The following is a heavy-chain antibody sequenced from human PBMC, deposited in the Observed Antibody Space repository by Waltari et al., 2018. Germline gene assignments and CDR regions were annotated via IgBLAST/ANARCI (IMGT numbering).Heavy chain of an antibody. J-gene: IGHJ6*02. Sequence: QVQLVQSGAEVKKPGASVKVSCKASGYTFTSYGISWVRQAPGQGLEWMGWISAYNGNTNYAQKLQGRVTMTTDTSTSTAYMELRSLRSDDTAVYYCAREHFPGIAVAGTPSYYYYGMDVWGQGTTVTVSS. CDR2: ISAYNGNT. CDR1: GYTFTSYG. V-gene: IGHV1-18*01. D-gene: IGHD6-19*01. CDR3: AREHFPGIAVAGTPSYYYYGMDV.